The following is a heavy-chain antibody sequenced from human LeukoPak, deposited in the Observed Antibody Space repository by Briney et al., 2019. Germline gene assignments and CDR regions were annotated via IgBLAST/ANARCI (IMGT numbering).Heavy chain of an antibody. D-gene: IGHD3-10*01. CDR1: GFTFSSYS. CDR2: ISSSSSYI. J-gene: IGHJ4*02. Sequence: GGSLRLSCAASGFTFSSYSMNWVRQAPGKGLEWVSSISSSSSYIYYADSVKGRFTISRDDAKNSLYLQMNSLRAEDTAVYYCAREPMVQGVTLDYWGQGTLVTVSS. V-gene: IGHV3-21*01. CDR3: AREPMVQGVTLDY.